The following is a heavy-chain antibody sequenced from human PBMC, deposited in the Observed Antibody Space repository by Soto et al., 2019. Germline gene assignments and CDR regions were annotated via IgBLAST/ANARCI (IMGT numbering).Heavy chain of an antibody. CDR3: AKDPSSGVLVPVAIGFDP. V-gene: IGHV3-23*01. J-gene: IGHJ5*02. Sequence: GGSLRLSCAASGFTFSNYAMTWVRQGPGKGLEWVSAISGSGGSAYYADSVKGRFTISRDNSKNTLYLQMNSLRADDSGVYYCAKDPSSGVLVPVAIGFDPWGPGTLVTVSS. D-gene: IGHD2-2*01. CDR2: ISGSGGSA. CDR1: GFTFSNYA.